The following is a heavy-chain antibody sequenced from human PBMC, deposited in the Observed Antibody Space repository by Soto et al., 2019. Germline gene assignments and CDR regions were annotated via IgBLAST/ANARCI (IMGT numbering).Heavy chain of an antibody. CDR1: GFIFDDYA. CDR2: ISWNSGSI. D-gene: IGHD2-15*01. CDR3: AEDMGSRGLYGMDV. Sequence: EVQLVESGGGLVQPGRSLRLTCAASGFIFDDYAMHWVRQVPGKGLEWVSGISWNSGSIGYADSVKGRFTISRDNAKNSLYLQMNSLRAEDTALYYCAEDMGSRGLYGMDVWGQGTTVTVSS. V-gene: IGHV3-9*01. J-gene: IGHJ6*02.